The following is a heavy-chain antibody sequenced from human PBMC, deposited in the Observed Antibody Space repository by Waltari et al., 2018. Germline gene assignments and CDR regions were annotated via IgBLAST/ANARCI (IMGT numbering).Heavy chain of an antibody. CDR1: GGSISSYY. Sequence: QVQLQESGPGLVKPSETLSLTCTVSGGSISSYYWSWIRQPPGKGREWIGYIYYSGRTNYNPSLKSRGTIAVYTSRNQFSLKLSSVTAADTAVYYCARDRGGDYVGEEYYYYGMDVWGQGTTVTVSS. CDR3: ARDRGGDYVGEEYYYYGMDV. V-gene: IGHV4-59*01. CDR2: IYYSGRT. D-gene: IGHD4-17*01. J-gene: IGHJ6*02.